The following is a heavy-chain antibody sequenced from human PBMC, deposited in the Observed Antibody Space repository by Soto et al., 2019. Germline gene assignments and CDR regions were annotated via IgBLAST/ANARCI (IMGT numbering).Heavy chain of an antibody. V-gene: IGHV3-30-3*01. J-gene: IGHJ4*02. CDR3: ARAGWLVGGYYFDY. CDR1: GFTFSSYA. Sequence: QVQLVESGGGVVQPGRSLRLSCAASGFTFSSYAMHWVRQAPGKGLEWVAVISYDGSNKYYADSVKGRFTISRDNSKSTLYLQMNSLRAEDTAVYYCARAGWLVGGYYFDYWGQGTLVTVSS. D-gene: IGHD6-19*01. CDR2: ISYDGSNK.